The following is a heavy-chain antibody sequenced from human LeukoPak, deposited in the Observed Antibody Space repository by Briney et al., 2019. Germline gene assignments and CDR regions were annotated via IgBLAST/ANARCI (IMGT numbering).Heavy chain of an antibody. CDR1: GNYW. D-gene: IGHD2-21*01. CDR3: AQDRSVVVINYFDR. J-gene: IGHJ4*02. V-gene: IGHV3-74*01. Sequence: HPGGSLRLSCAASGNYWMHWVRQAPGKGLVWVSHINSDGSWTSYADSVKGRFTISKDNAKNTVYLQMNNLRAEDTAVYYCAQDRSVVVINYFDRWGQGTLVTVSS. CDR2: INSDGSWT.